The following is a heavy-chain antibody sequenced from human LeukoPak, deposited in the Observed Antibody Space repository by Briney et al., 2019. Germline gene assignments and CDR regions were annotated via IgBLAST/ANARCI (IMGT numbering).Heavy chain of an antibody. Sequence: SVKVSCKASGGTFSSYAISRVRQAPGQGLEWMGGIIPISGTANYAQKFQGRVTITADESTSTAYMELSSLTSEDTAVYYCTRDPSVDYDLLSHWFDPWGQGTLVTVSS. J-gene: IGHJ5*02. CDR2: IIPISGTA. CDR3: TRDPSVDYDLLSHWFDP. V-gene: IGHV1-69*13. D-gene: IGHD3-9*01. CDR1: GGTFSSYA.